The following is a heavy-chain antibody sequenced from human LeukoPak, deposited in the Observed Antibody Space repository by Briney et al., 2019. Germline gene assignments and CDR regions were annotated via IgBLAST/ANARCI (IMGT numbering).Heavy chain of an antibody. V-gene: IGHV4-39*01. CDR2: IYYSGST. Sequence: SETLSLTCTVSGGSISSSSYYWGWIRQPPGKGLEWIGSIYYSGSTYYNPSLKSRVTISVDTSKDQFSLKLSSVTAADTAVYYCARQVDIVVVIAILDLAFDIWGQGTMVTVSS. CDR3: ARQVDIVVVIAILDLAFDI. CDR1: GGSISSSSYY. D-gene: IGHD2-21*01. J-gene: IGHJ3*02.